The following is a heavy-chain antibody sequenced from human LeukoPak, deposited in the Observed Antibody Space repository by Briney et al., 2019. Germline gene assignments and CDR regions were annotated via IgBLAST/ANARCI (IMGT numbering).Heavy chain of an antibody. V-gene: IGHV1-2*02. CDR1: GYTFTSYG. J-gene: IGHJ2*01. CDR2: IIPNSGGT. CDR3: ARGGAAPEGYWFFDL. D-gene: IGHD6-13*01. Sequence: APVKVSCKASGYTFTSYGISWVRQAPGQGLEWMGWIIPNSGGTNYAQKFQGRVTMTRDTSISTAYMDLSRLRSDDTAVYYCARGGAAPEGYWFFDLWGRGTLVTVSS.